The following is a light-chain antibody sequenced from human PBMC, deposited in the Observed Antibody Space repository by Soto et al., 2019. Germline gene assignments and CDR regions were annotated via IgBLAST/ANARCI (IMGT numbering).Light chain of an antibody. CDR2: DVS. Sequence: QSVLTQPRSVSGSPGQSVTISCTGTSSDVGGYNYVSWYQHHPGKAPKLMIYDVSKRPSGVPDRFSGSKSGNTASLTISGLQAEDEADYYCCSYAGSYTHVFGTGTKLTVL. CDR3: CSYAGSYTHV. V-gene: IGLV2-11*01. J-gene: IGLJ1*01. CDR1: SSDVGGYNY.